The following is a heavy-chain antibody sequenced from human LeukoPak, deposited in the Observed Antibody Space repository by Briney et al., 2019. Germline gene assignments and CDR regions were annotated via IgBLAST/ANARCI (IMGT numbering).Heavy chain of an antibody. J-gene: IGHJ4*02. V-gene: IGHV1-8*01. CDR3: AREGFSGYDYRDC. D-gene: IGHD5-12*01. CDR2: MNPNSGNT. CDR1: GYTFTSYD. Sequence: ASVKVSCKASGYTFTSYDINWVRQATGQGLEWMGWMNPNSGNTGYAQRFQGRVTITRNTSISTAYMELRSLRSDDTAVYYCAREGFSGYDYRDCWGQGTLVTVSS.